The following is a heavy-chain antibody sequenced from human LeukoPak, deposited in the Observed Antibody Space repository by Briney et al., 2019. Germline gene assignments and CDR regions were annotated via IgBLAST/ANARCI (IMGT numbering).Heavy chain of an antibody. V-gene: IGHV3-48*01. J-gene: IGHJ4*02. CDR2: ISSSSRTI. CDR3: ARSTRFDGSGSYYNLYYFDY. Sequence: GGSLRHSRAASGFTFSSLSMNWVRPAPGKGLEWGSYISSSSRTIYDADTAKGRFTISRDNAKNSLYLQMNSLRAEDTAVYYCARSTRFDGSGSYYNLYYFDYWGQGTLVTASS. D-gene: IGHD3-10*01. CDR1: GFTFSSLS.